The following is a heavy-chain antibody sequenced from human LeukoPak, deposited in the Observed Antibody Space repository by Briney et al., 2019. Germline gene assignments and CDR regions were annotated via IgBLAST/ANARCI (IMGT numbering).Heavy chain of an antibody. Sequence: ASVKVSCKASGYTFTSYYMHWVRQAPGQGLEWMGIINPSGGSTSYAQKFQGRVTMTRDTSTSTVYMELSSLRSEDTAVYYCATHCGGDCYWHEGSAPFDYWGQGTLVTVSS. V-gene: IGHV1-46*03. D-gene: IGHD2-21*01. CDR3: ATHCGGDCYWHEGSAPFDY. CDR2: INPSGGST. J-gene: IGHJ4*02. CDR1: GYTFTSYY.